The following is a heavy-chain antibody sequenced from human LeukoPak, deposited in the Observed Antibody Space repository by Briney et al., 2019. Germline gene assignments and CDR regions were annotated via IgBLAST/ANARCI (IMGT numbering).Heavy chain of an antibody. Sequence: GGSLRLSCAASGFTFSSYAMNWVRQAPGKGLEWVSSISSSSSYIYYADSVKGRFTISRDNAKNSLYLQMNSLRAEDTAVYYCARDPHYDILTGYYLGGYFDYWGQGTLVTVSS. CDR1: GFTFSSYA. CDR2: ISSSSSYI. CDR3: ARDPHYDILTGYYLGGYFDY. V-gene: IGHV3-21*01. D-gene: IGHD3-9*01. J-gene: IGHJ4*02.